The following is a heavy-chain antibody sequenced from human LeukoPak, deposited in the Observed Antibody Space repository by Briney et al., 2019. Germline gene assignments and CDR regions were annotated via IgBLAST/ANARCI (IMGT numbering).Heavy chain of an antibody. J-gene: IGHJ4*02. CDR3: AILSTIFGVISV. V-gene: IGHV3-21*01. CDR2: ISSSSSYI. CDR1: GFTFSSYS. D-gene: IGHD3-3*01. Sequence: GGSLRLSCAASGFTFSSYSMNWVRQAPGKGLEWVSSISSSSSYIYYADSVKGRFTISRDNAKNSLYLHMGGLRPEDTAVYYCAILSTIFGVISVWGQGTLVTVSS.